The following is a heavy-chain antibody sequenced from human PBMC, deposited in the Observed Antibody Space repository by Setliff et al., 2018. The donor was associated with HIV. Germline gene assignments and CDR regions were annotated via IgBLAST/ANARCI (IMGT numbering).Heavy chain of an antibody. V-gene: IGHV4-38-2*01. CDR1: GYSISSGYY. J-gene: IGHJ3*02. Sequence: SETLSLTCAVSGYSISSGYYWGWIRQPPGKGLEWIGNIYHSGSSYSNPSLGGRITLSIDTSKNHFSLKLRSLTAADTAVYYCARRWGDILTGPDAFDIWGQGTMVTVS. D-gene: IGHD3-9*01. CDR3: ARRWGDILTGPDAFDI. CDR2: IYHSGSS.